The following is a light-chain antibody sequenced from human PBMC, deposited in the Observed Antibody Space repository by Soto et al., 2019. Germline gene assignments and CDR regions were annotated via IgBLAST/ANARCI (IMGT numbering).Light chain of an antibody. Sequence: DIVMTQSPDSLAVSLGERATINCKASQSVLNSSNNKNCLGWYQQKPGQPPKLLIYWASTRQSGVPDRFSGSGSGTDFTLTISSLQAEDVAVYYCQQSYGAPPYTFGQGTKLEIK. J-gene: IGKJ2*01. V-gene: IGKV4-1*01. CDR2: WAS. CDR1: QSVLNSSNNKNC. CDR3: QQSYGAPPYT.